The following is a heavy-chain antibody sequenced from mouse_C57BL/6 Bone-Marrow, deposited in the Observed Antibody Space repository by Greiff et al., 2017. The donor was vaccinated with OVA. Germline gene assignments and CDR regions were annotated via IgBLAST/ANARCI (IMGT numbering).Heavy chain of an antibody. Sequence: QVQLQQSVAELVRPGASVKLSCTASGYTFTDSYISWVKQRPGQGLEWIARIDPGSGNTYYNEKFKGKATLTAEKSSSTAYLQLSSLTSDDSADCVSGRSERLKDYIDYWGQGTTLTVSS. V-gene: IGHV1-76*01. D-gene: IGHD2-2*01. CDR1: GYTFTDSY. CDR2: IDPGSGNT. J-gene: IGHJ2*01. CDR3: GRSERLKDYIDY.